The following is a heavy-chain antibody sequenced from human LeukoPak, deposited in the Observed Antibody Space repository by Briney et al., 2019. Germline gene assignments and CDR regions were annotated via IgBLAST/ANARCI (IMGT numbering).Heavy chain of an antibody. CDR2: ISGSGGST. Sequence: GGSLRLSCAASGFTFSSYAMSWVRQAPGKGLEWVSAISGSGGSTYYADSVKGRFTISRDNSKNTLYLQMNSLRAEDTAVYYCARGPGLWFGELLNLLADYWGQGTLVTVSS. CDR3: ARGPGLWFGELLNLLADY. D-gene: IGHD3-10*01. V-gene: IGHV3-23*01. J-gene: IGHJ4*02. CDR1: GFTFSSYA.